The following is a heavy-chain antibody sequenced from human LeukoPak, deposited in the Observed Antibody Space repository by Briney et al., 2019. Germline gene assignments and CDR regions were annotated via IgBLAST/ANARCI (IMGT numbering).Heavy chain of an antibody. CDR3: ARDAFDI. J-gene: IGHJ3*02. Sequence: SETLSLTCAVYGGSFSGYYWSWIRQPPGKGLEWIGEINHSGSTNYNPSLKSRVTISVDTSKNQFSLKLSSVTAADTAVYYCARDAFDIWGQGTMVTVSS. V-gene: IGHV4-34*01. CDR2: INHSGST. CDR1: GGSFSGYY.